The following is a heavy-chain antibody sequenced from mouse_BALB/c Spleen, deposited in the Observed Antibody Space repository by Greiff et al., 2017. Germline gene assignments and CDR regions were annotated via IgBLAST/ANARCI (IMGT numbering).Heavy chain of an antibody. CDR3: ARQTGDYDWFAY. Sequence: EVMLVESGGDLVKPGGSLKLSCAASGFTFSSYGMSWVRQTPDKRLEWVATISSGGSYTYYPDSVKGRFTISRDNAKNTLYLQMSSLKSEDTAMYYCARQTGDYDWFAYWGQGTLVTVSA. CDR1: GFTFSSYG. D-gene: IGHD2-4*01. J-gene: IGHJ3*01. CDR2: ISSGGSYT. V-gene: IGHV5-6*01.